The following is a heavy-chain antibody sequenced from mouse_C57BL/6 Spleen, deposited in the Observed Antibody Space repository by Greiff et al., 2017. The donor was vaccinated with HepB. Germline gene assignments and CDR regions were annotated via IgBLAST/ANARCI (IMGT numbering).Heavy chain of an antibody. CDR2: IWGDGST. D-gene: IGHD2-2*01. V-gene: IGHV2-3*01. Sequence: VQLQLSGPGLVAPSQSLSITCTVSGFSLTSYGVSWVRQPPGKGLEWLGVIWGDGSTNHHSALIYRLCISKENSKSQVFLKLNSLQTDDTATYYCAKTRLRREDYAMDYWGQGTSVTVSA. CDR1: GFSLTSYG. J-gene: IGHJ4*01. CDR3: AKTRLRREDYAMDY.